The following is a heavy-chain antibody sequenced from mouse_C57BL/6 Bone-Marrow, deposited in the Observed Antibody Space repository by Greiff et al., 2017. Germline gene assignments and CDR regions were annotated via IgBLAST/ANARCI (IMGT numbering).Heavy chain of an antibody. CDR3: ARRAGVYYSNSY. Sequence: VQLQQSGAELARPGASVKLSCKASGYTFTSYGISWVKQRPGQGLEWIGEIYPRSGNTYYNEKFKGKATLTADKSSSTAYMELRSLTSEDSAVYFCARRAGVYYSNSYWGQGTTLTVSS. D-gene: IGHD2-5*01. J-gene: IGHJ2*01. CDR2: IYPRSGNT. CDR1: GYTFTSYG. V-gene: IGHV1-81*01.